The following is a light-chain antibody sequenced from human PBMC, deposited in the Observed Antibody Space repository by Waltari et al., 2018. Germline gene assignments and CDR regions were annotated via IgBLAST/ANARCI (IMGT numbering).Light chain of an antibody. CDR1: SSDVGGYSY. J-gene: IGLJ2*01. CDR3: SSYAGSNNVV. CDR2: EVF. Sequence: QSALTQPPSASGSPGQSVTISCTGTSSDVGGYSYVSWYQQHPGKAPKLIIFEVFQRPSGVPDRFSGSKSGNTAPLTVSGLQAEDEADYYCSSYAGSNNVVFGGGTKLTVL. V-gene: IGLV2-8*01.